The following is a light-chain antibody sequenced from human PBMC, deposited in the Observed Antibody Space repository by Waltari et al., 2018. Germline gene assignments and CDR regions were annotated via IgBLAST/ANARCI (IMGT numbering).Light chain of an antibody. CDR1: NIGTKR. J-gene: IGLJ2*01. CDR3: QIWDIRLDLVL. CDR2: DDS. Sequence: SYVLTQPPSVSVAPGQTARMTCEAYNIGTKRVHWYQQRPGQAPLLIIYDDSDRPFGVPERFSGSNSGHTATLTISGVEAGDEADYYCQIWDIRLDLVLFGGGTKLTVL. V-gene: IGLV3-21*02.